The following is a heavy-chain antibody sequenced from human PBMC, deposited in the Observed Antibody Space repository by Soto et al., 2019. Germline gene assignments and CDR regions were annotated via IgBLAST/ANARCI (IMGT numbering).Heavy chain of an antibody. J-gene: IGHJ1*01. CDR1: GFTFSSYA. CDR3: ARETSSGSYSLQH. V-gene: IGHV3-30-3*01. Sequence: PGGSLRLSCAASGFTFSSYAMHWVRQAPGKGLEWVAVISYDGSNKYYADSVKGRFTISRDNSKNTLYLQMNSLRAEDTAVYYCARETSSGSYSLQHWGQGTLVTVSS. D-gene: IGHD1-26*01. CDR2: ISYDGSNK.